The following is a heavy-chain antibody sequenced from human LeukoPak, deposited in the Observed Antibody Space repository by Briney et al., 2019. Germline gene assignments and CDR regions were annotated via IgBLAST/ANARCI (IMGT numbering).Heavy chain of an antibody. CDR3: AKLSDTAMVSDY. J-gene: IGHJ4*02. CDR1: GFTFSSYA. CDR2: ISGSGGST. D-gene: IGHD5-18*01. V-gene: IGHV3-23*01. Sequence: GGSLRLSCAASGFTFSSYAVSWVHQAPGKVLEWVSAISGSGGSTYYADSVKGRFTISRDNSKNTLYLQMNSLRAEDTAVYYCAKLSDTAMVSDYWGQGTLVTVSS.